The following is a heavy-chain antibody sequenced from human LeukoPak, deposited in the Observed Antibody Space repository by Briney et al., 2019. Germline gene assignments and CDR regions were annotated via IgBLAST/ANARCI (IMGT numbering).Heavy chain of an antibody. CDR2: MYDSGGT. CDR3: ARERYCGGGSCYAGPPYYMDV. CDR1: GYSISSGYY. D-gene: IGHD2-15*01. V-gene: IGHV4-38-2*02. Sequence: SETLSLTCTVSGYSISSGYYWGWIRQPPGKGLEWIGNMYDSGGTYYNPSLKSRVSISVDTSKNQFSLKLSSVTAADTAVYYCARERYCGGGSCYAGPPYYMDVWGKGTTVTVSS. J-gene: IGHJ6*03.